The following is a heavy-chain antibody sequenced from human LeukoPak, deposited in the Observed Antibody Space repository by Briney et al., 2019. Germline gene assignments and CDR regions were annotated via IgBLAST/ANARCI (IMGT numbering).Heavy chain of an antibody. J-gene: IGHJ4*02. CDR2: IYYTGSS. D-gene: IGHD5-12*01. CDR1: LGSISSSSYY. Sequence: SETLSLTCTVCLGSISSSSYYWGWIHQPPGKGLEWIGSIYYTGSSYYNPSLKSRVTISVDTSKNQFSLKLSSVTAADTAVYFCASYSCYGYYFDYWGQGTLVIVSS. V-gene: IGHV4-39*01. CDR3: ASYSCYGYYFDY.